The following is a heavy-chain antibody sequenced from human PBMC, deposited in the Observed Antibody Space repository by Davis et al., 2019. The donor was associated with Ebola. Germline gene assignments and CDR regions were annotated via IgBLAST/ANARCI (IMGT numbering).Heavy chain of an antibody. J-gene: IGHJ6*02. Sequence: SVKVSCKASGGTFSSYAISWVRQAPGQGLEWMGRIIPILGIANYAQKFQGRVTITADKSTSTVYMELSSLRSEDTAVYYCARDENSNYGFYYYGMDVWGQGTTVTVSS. CDR1: GGTFSSYA. D-gene: IGHD4-11*01. V-gene: IGHV1-69*04. CDR3: ARDENSNYGFYYYGMDV. CDR2: IIPILGIA.